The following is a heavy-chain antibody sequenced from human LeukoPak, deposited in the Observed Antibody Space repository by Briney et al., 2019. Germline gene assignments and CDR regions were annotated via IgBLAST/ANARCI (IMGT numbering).Heavy chain of an antibody. V-gene: IGHV3-23*01. D-gene: IGHD3-16*01. CDR1: GFTFSSYA. J-gene: IGHJ4*02. CDR3: ARRMITFGGADFDY. Sequence: GGSLRLSCAASGFTFSSYAMSWVRQAPGKGLEWVSGMSGSGGSTYYADSVKGRFTISRDNSKNTLCLQMNSLRVEDTAVYYCARRMITFGGADFDYWGQGTLVTVSS. CDR2: MSGSGGST.